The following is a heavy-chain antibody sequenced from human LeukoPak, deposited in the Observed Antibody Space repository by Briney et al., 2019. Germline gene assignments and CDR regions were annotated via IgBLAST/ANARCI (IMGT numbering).Heavy chain of an antibody. CDR2: ISNDANNK. D-gene: IGHD6-19*01. Sequence: PGGSLRLSCAASGFTFSSYGMHWVRQAPGKGLEWVTVISNDANNKYYADSVKGRFTISRDNSKNTLYLQMSSLRPEDTAVYYCAREQWPAFDYWGQGTLVTVSS. CDR1: GFTFSSYG. V-gene: IGHV3-30*03. J-gene: IGHJ4*02. CDR3: AREQWPAFDY.